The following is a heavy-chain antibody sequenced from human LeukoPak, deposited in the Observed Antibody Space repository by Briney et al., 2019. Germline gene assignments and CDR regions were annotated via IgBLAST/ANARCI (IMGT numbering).Heavy chain of an antibody. D-gene: IGHD2-2*01. CDR2: ISSSGSTI. J-gene: IGHJ4*02. V-gene: IGHV3-48*03. Sequence: GGSLRLSCAASGFTFSSYEMNWVRQAPGKGLEWVSYISSSGSTIYYADSVKGRFTISRDNAKNSLYLQMNSLRAEDTAVYYCARVSIVVVPAAAEYDYWGQGTLVTVSS. CDR3: ARVSIVVVPAAAEYDY. CDR1: GFTFSSYE.